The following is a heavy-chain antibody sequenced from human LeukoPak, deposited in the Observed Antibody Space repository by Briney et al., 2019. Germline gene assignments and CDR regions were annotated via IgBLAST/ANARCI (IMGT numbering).Heavy chain of an antibody. V-gene: IGHV3-7*01. J-gene: IGHJ4*02. D-gene: IGHD3-16*02. CDR3: ARESGSEEDYVWGSYRPSGY. Sequence: GGSLRLSCAASGFTFSSYWMSWVRQAPGKGLEWVANIKKDGSEKYYVDSVKGRFTISRDNAKTSLYLQMNSLRAEDTAVYYCARESGSEEDYVWGSYRPSGYWGQGTLVTVSS. CDR2: IKKDGSEK. CDR1: GFTFSSYW.